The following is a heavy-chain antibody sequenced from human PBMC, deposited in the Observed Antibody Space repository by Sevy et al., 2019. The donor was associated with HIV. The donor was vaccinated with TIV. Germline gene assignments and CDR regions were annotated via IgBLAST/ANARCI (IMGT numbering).Heavy chain of an antibody. V-gene: IGHV2-5*02. J-gene: IGHJ5*02. CDR2: IYWDDDK. CDR1: GFSLSTNGVG. CDR3: ARRDYGDYVDRFDP. Sequence: SGPTLVNPTQTLTLTCTFSGFSLSTNGVGVGWIRQPPGKALECLAIIYWDDDKHYSPSLKSRLTITKDTSKNQVVLTMTNKDPVDTATYYCARRDYGDYVDRFDPWGQGTLVTVSS. D-gene: IGHD4-17*01.